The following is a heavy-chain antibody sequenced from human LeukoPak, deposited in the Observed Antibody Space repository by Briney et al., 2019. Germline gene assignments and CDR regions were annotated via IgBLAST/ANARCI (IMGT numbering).Heavy chain of an antibody. D-gene: IGHD3-22*01. V-gene: IGHV1-2*02. J-gene: IGHJ4*02. Sequence: ASVKVSCKPSGYTFTGYYMHWVRQAAGQGREWMGWINPYSGGTNYAQKFQGRVTMTRDTSISTAYMELSRLRSDDTAVYYCARDSQTYYYDSSGYSCWGQGTLVTVSS. CDR2: INPYSGGT. CDR3: ARDSQTYYYDSSGYSC. CDR1: GYTFTGYY.